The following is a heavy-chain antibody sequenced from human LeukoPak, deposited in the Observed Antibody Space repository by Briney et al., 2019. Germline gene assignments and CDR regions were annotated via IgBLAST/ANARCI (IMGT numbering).Heavy chain of an antibody. CDR2: IIPILGIA. Sequence: SVKVSCKASGGTFSSYAISWVRQAPGQGLEWMGRIIPILGIANYAQKFQGRVTITADKSTSTAYMELSSLRSEDTAVYYCATSRGPYDHGGNSNFDYWGQGTLVTVSS. CDR1: GGTFSSYA. D-gene: IGHD4-23*01. CDR3: ATSRGPYDHGGNSNFDY. J-gene: IGHJ4*02. V-gene: IGHV1-69*04.